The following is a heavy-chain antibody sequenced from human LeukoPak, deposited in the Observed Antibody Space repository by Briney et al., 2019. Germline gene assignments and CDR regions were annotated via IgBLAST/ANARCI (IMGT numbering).Heavy chain of an antibody. Sequence: ETLSLTCAVSGYSISSGYYWGWIRPPPGKGLEWVGRIKSKTDGGTTDYAAPVKGRFTISRDDSKNTLYQQMNSLKTEDTAVYYCTTAIVGATRWGQGTLVTVSS. D-gene: IGHD1-26*01. V-gene: IGHV3-15*01. CDR1: GYSISSGYY. J-gene: IGHJ4*02. CDR2: IKSKTDGGTT. CDR3: TTAIVGATR.